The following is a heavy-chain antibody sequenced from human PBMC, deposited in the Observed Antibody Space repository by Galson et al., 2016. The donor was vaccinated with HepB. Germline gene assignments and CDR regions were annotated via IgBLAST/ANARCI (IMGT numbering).Heavy chain of an antibody. V-gene: IGHV1-24*01. CDR2: FDPEDGET. CDR3: ATRADWEGLGHYGYFDL. Sequence: SVKVSCKVSGDTLTALIMHWVRQAPGKGLEWMGGFDPEDGETIYAQKFKGRVTMTEGSSTGTAYMELRTRSSEDTAVYYFATRADWEGLGHYGYFDLWGRGTLVTVSS. J-gene: IGHJ2*01. CDR1: GDTLTALI. D-gene: IGHD1-26*01.